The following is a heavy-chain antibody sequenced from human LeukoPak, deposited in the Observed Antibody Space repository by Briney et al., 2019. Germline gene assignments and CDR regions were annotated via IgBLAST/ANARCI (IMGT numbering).Heavy chain of an antibody. J-gene: IGHJ6*02. Sequence: GGSLRLSCAASGFTVSSNYMSWLRQAPGKGLEWVSVIYSGGSTYYADSVKGRFTISRHNSKNTLYLQMNSLRAEDTAVYYCARLSEAGTTGYYYGMDVWGQGTTVTVSS. D-gene: IGHD6-13*01. V-gene: IGHV3-53*04. CDR1: GFTVSSNY. CDR2: IYSGGST. CDR3: ARLSEAGTTGYYYGMDV.